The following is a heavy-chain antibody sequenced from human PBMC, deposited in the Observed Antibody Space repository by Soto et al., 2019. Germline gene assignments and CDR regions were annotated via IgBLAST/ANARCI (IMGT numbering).Heavy chain of an antibody. Sequence: QVQLVESGGGVVQPGRSLRLSCAASGFTFRSYGMHWVRQAPGKGLEWVAVIWNDGSERYYADSVKGRFTISRDNSKNTVGLHMNSLGAEETAVYYCASDLVGVGYNIAVWGQGTTVTVSS. D-gene: IGHD2-8*02. V-gene: IGHV3-33*01. CDR2: IWNDGSER. CDR3: ASDLVGVGYNIAV. CDR1: GFTFRSYG. J-gene: IGHJ6*02.